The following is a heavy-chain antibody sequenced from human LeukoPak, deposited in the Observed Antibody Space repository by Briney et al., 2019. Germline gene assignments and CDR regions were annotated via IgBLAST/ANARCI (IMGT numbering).Heavy chain of an antibody. CDR3: ARDLNACSSTSCYVRMVYALGPLGY. CDR1: GYTFTIYY. V-gene: IGHV1-46*01. CDR2: INPSGGST. J-gene: IGHJ4*02. Sequence: ASAKDSSMASGYTFTIYYMHWVRQAPGQGREWMGLINPSGGSTSYAQKYQGRVTMTRDTSTSTVYMELSSLRSEDTAVYYCARDLNACSSTSCYVRMVYALGPLGYWGQGTLVTVSS. D-gene: IGHD2-2*01.